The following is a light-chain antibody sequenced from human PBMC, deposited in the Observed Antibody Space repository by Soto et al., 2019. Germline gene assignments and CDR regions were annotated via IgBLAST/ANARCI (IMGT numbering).Light chain of an antibody. J-gene: IGKJ3*01. CDR2: GAS. CDR1: QTVSSN. Sequence: EIVMTQSPATLSVSPGETATLSCRASQTVSSNLAWYQQKRGQAPRLLIYGASTRATGIPARFIGSGSGTEFTLTISSLQSEDFAVYYCQQYNKWVTFGPGTKVDIK. V-gene: IGKV3-15*01. CDR3: QQYNKWVT.